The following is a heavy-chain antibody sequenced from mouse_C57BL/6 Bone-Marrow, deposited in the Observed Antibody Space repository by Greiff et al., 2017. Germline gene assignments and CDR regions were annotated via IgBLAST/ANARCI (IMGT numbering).Heavy chain of an antibody. CDR2: SSSGGSYT. V-gene: IGHV5-6*01. CDR3: ARLRLLRFAY. CDR1: GFTFSSHG. D-gene: IGHD1-1*01. J-gene: IGHJ3*01. Sequence: EVMLVESGGDLVKPGGSLKLFCAASGFTFSSHGMSWVRQTPDKRLGWVATSSSGGSYTYYPDSVKGRFPISRDNAKNTLYLQMSSLKSEDTAMYYCARLRLLRFAYWGQGTLVTVSA.